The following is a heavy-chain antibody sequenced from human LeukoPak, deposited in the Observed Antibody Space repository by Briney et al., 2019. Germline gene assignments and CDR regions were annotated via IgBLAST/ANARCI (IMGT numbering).Heavy chain of an antibody. CDR3: ARGRQIADPAAGTGWFDP. Sequence: SETLSLTCAVYGGSFSGYYWSWIRQPTGKGLEWTGEINHSGSTNYNPSLKSRGTTSVDTSKNQFSLKPSSVTAADTAVYYCARGRQIADPAAGTGWFDPWGQGTLVTVSS. V-gene: IGHV4-34*01. J-gene: IGHJ5*02. CDR2: INHSGST. CDR1: GGSFSGYY. D-gene: IGHD6-13*01.